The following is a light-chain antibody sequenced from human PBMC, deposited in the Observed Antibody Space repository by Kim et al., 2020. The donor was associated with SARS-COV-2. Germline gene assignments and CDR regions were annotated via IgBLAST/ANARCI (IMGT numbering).Light chain of an antibody. CDR3: VLYMGSGIWE. CDR2: STS. V-gene: IGLV8-61*01. Sequence: GGTVTLPCGLNSGSVYTSHYPSWYQQTPGQAPRTLIYSTSTRSSGVPDRFSGSILENKAALIITGAQADDESDYYCVLYMGSGIWEFGGGTQLTVL. CDR1: SGSVYTSHY. J-gene: IGLJ3*02.